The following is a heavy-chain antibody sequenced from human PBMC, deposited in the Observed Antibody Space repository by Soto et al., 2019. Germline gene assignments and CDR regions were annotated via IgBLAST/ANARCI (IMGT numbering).Heavy chain of an antibody. Sequence: SETLSLTCTVSGGSISSSSYYWGWIRQPPGKGLEWIGGIYYSGSTYYNPSLKSRVTISVDTSKNQFSLKLSSVTAAGTAVYYCARPPSGCSGGSCSSGYYGMDGWGQETTVTVSS. V-gene: IGHV4-39*01. J-gene: IGHJ6*02. CDR3: ARPPSGCSGGSCSSGYYGMDG. CDR1: GGSISSSSYY. D-gene: IGHD2-15*01. CDR2: IYYSGST.